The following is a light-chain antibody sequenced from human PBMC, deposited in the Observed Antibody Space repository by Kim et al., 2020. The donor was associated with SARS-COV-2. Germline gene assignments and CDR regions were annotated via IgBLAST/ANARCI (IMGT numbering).Light chain of an antibody. CDR3: QQRIT. Sequence: EIVLTQSPGTLSLSPGERATLSCRASQSVSSSYLAWYQQKPGQAPRLLISGASSRATGIPDRFSGSGSGTDFTLTISRLEPEDFAVYYCQQRITFGGGTKVDIK. V-gene: IGKV3-20*01. J-gene: IGKJ4*01. CDR1: QSVSSSY. CDR2: GAS.